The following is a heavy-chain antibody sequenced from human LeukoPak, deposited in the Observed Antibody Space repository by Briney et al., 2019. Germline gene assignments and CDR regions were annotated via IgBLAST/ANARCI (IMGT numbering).Heavy chain of an antibody. Sequence: TSETLSLTCTVSGGPISSYYWSWIRQPPGKGLEWIGYIYYSGSTNYNPSLKSRVTISVDTSKNQFSLKLSSVTAADTAVYYCASGYYGSGSIFDYWGQGTLVTVSS. D-gene: IGHD3-10*01. CDR1: GGPISSYY. CDR3: ASGYYGSGSIFDY. J-gene: IGHJ4*02. CDR2: IYYSGST. V-gene: IGHV4-59*01.